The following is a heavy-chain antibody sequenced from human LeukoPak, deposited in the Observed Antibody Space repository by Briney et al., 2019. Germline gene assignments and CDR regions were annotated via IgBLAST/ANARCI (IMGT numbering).Heavy chain of an antibody. Sequence: PSETLSLTCTVSGGSISSYYWSWIRQPPGKGLGWIGYIYYSGSTNYNPSLKSRVTISVDTSKNQFSLKLSSVTAADTAVYYCAVWLDSSSVSVYYYMDVWGKGTTVTVSS. CDR3: AVWLDSSSVSVYYYMDV. CDR1: GGSISSYY. D-gene: IGHD6-13*01. V-gene: IGHV4-59*01. CDR2: IYYSGST. J-gene: IGHJ6*03.